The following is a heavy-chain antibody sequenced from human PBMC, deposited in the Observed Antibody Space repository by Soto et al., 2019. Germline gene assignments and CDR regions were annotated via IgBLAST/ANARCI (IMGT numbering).Heavy chain of an antibody. CDR2: INTSGGGT. Sequence: GASVKVSCKASGYTFTTYDIHWVRQAPGQGLEWMGIINTSGGGTTYAQKFQGRVTMTRDTSTSTVYMELSSLRSEDTAVYYCARDRYNWNDAFNWFDPWGQGTLVTVSS. CDR3: ARDRYNWNDAFNWFDP. CDR1: GYTFTTYD. D-gene: IGHD1-20*01. J-gene: IGHJ5*02. V-gene: IGHV1-46*01.